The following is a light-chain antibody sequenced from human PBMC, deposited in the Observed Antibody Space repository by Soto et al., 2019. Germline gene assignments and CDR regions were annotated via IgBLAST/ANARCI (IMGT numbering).Light chain of an antibody. CDR3: QQHNSWPWT. V-gene: IGKV3-15*01. J-gene: IGKJ1*01. CDR1: QSVSSN. CDR2: GTS. Sequence: IVMTQSPATLSVSPVESATLSCRASQSVSSNLGWYQQKPGQAPRLLIYGTSTRITGIPARFSGSGSGTEFTLTISSLQSEDFAVYYCQQHNSWPWTFGQGTKVDIK.